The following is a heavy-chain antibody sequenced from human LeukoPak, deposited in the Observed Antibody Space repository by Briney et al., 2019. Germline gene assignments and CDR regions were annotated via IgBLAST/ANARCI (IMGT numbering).Heavy chain of an antibody. CDR3: ARVEYSGYDSGQPYYYGMDV. D-gene: IGHD5-12*01. CDR2: ISNAGTNK. J-gene: IGHJ6*02. V-gene: IGHV3-30-3*01. Sequence: GGSLRLSCAASGFTFSYYTMHWVRQAPGKGLQWVAVISNAGTNKYYADSVKGRFTISRDNSKNTLYLQMNSLRPEDTAVYYCARVEYSGYDSGQPYYYGMDVWGQGTTVTVSS. CDR1: GFTFSYYT.